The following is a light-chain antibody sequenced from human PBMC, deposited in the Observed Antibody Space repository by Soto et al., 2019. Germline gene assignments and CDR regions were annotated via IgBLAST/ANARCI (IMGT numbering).Light chain of an antibody. CDR1: NSDVGSYNL. CDR2: EVT. CDR3: FSYAGDSVYV. J-gene: IGLJ1*01. V-gene: IGLV2-23*02. Sequence: QSVLTQPASVSGSPRQSITISCTGTNSDVGSYNLVSWFQQHPGKAPKLVIYEVTKRPSGVSDRFSGSKSGNTASLTISGLQAEDEADYYCFSYAGDSVYVFGTGT.